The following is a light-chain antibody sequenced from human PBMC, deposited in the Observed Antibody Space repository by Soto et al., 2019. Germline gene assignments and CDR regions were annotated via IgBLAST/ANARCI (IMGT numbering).Light chain of an antibody. J-gene: IGKJ2*01. CDR2: DAS. Sequence: DVQMTQSPSSLSASVGDRVTITCQANQDIRNYLNWYQHKAGQAPKLLIYDASSLETGVPSRFSGSGSGTHFTLTIASLQPEDTAPYYCQQYDTLPPGYTFGQGTKLQI. V-gene: IGKV1-33*01. CDR3: QQYDTLPPGYT. CDR1: QDIRNY.